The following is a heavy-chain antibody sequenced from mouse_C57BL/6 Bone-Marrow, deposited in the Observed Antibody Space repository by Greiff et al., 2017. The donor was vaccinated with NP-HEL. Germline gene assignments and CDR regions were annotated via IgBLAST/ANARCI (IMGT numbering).Heavy chain of an antibody. CDR1: GYTFTNYW. CDR2: IYPGGGYT. CDR3: ARCDYGSRDYAMDY. D-gene: IGHD1-1*01. V-gene: IGHV1-63*01. J-gene: IGHJ4*01. Sequence: VKLQESGAELVRPGTSVKMSCKASGYTFTNYWIGWAKQRPGHGLEWIGDIYPGGGYTNYNEKFKGKATLTADKSSSTAYMQFSSLTSEDSAIYYCARCDYGSRDYAMDYWGQGTSVTVSS.